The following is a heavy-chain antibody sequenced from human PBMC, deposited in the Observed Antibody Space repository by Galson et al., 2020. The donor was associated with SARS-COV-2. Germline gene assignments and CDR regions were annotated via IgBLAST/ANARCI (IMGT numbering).Heavy chain of an antibody. V-gene: IGHV4-59*01. CDR3: ARHDYDFWSGYPYYYYYYMDV. Sequence: SGTLSLTCTVSGGSISSYYWSWIRQPPGKGLEWIGYIYYSGSTNYNPSLKSRVTISVDTSKNQFSLKLSSVTAADTAVYYCARHDYDFWSGYPYYYYYYMDVWGKGTTVTVSS. J-gene: IGHJ6*03. D-gene: IGHD3-3*01. CDR2: IYYSGST. CDR1: GGSISSYY.